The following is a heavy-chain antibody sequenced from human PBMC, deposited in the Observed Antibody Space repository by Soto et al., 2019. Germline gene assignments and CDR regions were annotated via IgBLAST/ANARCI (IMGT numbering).Heavy chain of an antibody. CDR1: GGSVNSGGYY. Sequence: QVQLQESGPGLVKPSETLSLTCTVSGGSVNSGGYYWSWIRQPPGKGLEWIGYIYSSGATNYNASLKRRVTISVATSKTQFALKLSSVTAADTAVYYCARGRANSDILTGHYRYYFDYWGQGTPVTVSS. CDR3: ARGRANSDILTGHYRYYFDY. J-gene: IGHJ4*02. CDR2: IYSSGAT. V-gene: IGHV4-61*08. D-gene: IGHD3-9*01.